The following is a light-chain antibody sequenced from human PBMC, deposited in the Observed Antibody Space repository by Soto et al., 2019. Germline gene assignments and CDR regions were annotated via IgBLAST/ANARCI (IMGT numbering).Light chain of an antibody. CDR2: DVS. CDR1: QTIGTW. J-gene: IGKJ4*01. Sequence: DSRMTQPPYTLSASGGGRVTITCRASQTIGTWLAWYQQKPGKAPKLLIYDVSSLESGVPSRFSGSGSGTEFTLTISSLQPDDSALYYCQQYNNWPGTFGGGTKVDI. V-gene: IGKV1-5*01. CDR3: QQYNNWPGT.